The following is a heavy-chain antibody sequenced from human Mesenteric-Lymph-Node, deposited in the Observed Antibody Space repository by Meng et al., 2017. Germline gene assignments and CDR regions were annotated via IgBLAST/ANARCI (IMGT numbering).Heavy chain of an antibody. V-gene: IGHV4-31*02. CDR2: IYYSGST. J-gene: IGHJ4*02. CDR1: GGSISSGGYY. CDR3: ARDPTGGEDHQRV. D-gene: IGHD1-14*01. Sequence: QLQLQEAGPGLVKPSPPLSLICTVSGGSISSGGYYWSWIRQHPGKGLEWIGYIYYSGSTYYNPSLKSRVTISVDTSKNQFSLKLSSVTAADTAVYYCARDPTGGEDHQRVWGQGTLVTVSS.